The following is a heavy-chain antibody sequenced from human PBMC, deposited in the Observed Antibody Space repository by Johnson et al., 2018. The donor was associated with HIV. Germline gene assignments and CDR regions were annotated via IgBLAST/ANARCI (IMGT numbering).Heavy chain of an antibody. Sequence: QVQLVESGGGVVQTGGSLRLSCAASGFTFSSYGMHWVRQAPGKGLEWVAFIRYDGSNKYYADSVKGRFTISRDNANNSLYLQMNGLRAEDTAVYYCARMTTTVSHHDAFDIWGQGTMVTVSS. CDR2: IRYDGSNK. D-gene: IGHD4-17*01. CDR1: GFTFSSYG. CDR3: ARMTTTVSHHDAFDI. J-gene: IGHJ3*02. V-gene: IGHV3-30*02.